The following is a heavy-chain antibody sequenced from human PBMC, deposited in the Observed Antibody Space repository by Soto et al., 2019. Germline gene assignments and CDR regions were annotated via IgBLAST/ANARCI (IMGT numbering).Heavy chain of an antibody. CDR1: GGSISSGDYY. CDR2: IYYSGST. V-gene: IGHV4-30-4*01. CDR3: ARYYTVTYYFDY. Sequence: TLSLTCTVSGGSISSGDYYWSWIRQPPGKGLEWIGYIYYSGSTYYNPSLKSRVTISVDTSKNQFSLKLSSVTAADTAVYYCARYYTVTYYFDYWGQGTLVTVS. D-gene: IGHD4-4*01. J-gene: IGHJ4*02.